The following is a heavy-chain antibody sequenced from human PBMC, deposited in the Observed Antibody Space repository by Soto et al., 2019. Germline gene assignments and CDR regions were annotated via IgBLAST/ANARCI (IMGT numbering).Heavy chain of an antibody. Sequence: PGGSLRLSCAASGYTFSDYYMSWIRQAPGKGLEWISYIDTSGTKIYYADSVKGRFTITRDNAKNSLYLEMNSLRDEDTAVYYCASHYDMWSGYLSPVDYWGQGTLVPVSS. D-gene: IGHD3-22*01. V-gene: IGHV3-11*01. CDR1: GYTFSDYY. CDR2: IDTSGTKI. J-gene: IGHJ4*02. CDR3: ASHYDMWSGYLSPVDY.